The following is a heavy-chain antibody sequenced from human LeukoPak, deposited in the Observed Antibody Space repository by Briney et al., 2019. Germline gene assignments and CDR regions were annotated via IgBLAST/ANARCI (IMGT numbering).Heavy chain of an antibody. CDR3: ARELHVERDDY. V-gene: IGHV1-18*01. D-gene: IGHD1-1*01. CDR1: GYTFSDYG. Sequence: ASVKVSCKASGYTFSDYGISWVRQAPGQGLEWMGWINANNGDTKYAQKFQGRVIMATDTSTSTAYMDLRGLRSDDTAVYYCARELHVERDDYWGQGTLVTVSS. J-gene: IGHJ4*02. CDR2: INANNGDT.